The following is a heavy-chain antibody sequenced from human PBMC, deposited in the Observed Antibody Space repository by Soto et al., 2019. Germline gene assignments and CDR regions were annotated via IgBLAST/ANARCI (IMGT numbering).Heavy chain of an antibody. Sequence: EVQLLESGGGLVQPGGSLRLSCAASGFTFSTNSMTWVRQAPGKGLEWVCGISGGGDSTHYADSVKGRFTISRDNSKDKVYPQMNSLTADDTAVYFCSKWDGYGDQWGQGTLVTVSS. J-gene: IGHJ5*02. CDR3: SKWDGYGDQ. CDR1: GFTFSTNS. D-gene: IGHD5-12*01. V-gene: IGHV3-23*01. CDR2: ISGGGDST.